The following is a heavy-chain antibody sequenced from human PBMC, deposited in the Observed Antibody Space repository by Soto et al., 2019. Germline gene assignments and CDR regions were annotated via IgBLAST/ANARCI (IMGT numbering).Heavy chain of an antibody. CDR1: GFTLQNYA. CDR3: AKGKSTGDIDWFDP. J-gene: IGHJ5*02. D-gene: IGHD3-10*01. CDR2: LIGGHYGT. Sequence: GSLRLSCTASGFTLQNYAMAWVRQAPGKGLEWVSTLIGGHYGTAYSYSVKGRFTVSRDNSKNCLYLQMNSPGVEDTAMYFCAKGKSTGDIDWFDPWGQGSLVTVSS. V-gene: IGHV3-23*01.